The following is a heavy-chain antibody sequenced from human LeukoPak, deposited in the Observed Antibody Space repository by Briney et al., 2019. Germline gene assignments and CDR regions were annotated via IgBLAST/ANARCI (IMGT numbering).Heavy chain of an antibody. CDR2: INHSGST. CDR1: GGSFSGYY. J-gene: IGHJ6*03. Sequence: KPSETLSLTCAVYGGSFSGYYWSWIRQPPGKGLEWIGEINHSGSTNYNPSLKSRVTISVDTSKNQFSLKLSSVTAADTAVYCCARHGSSFDYYYYYMDVWGKGTTVTVSS. D-gene: IGHD6-13*01. V-gene: IGHV4-34*01. CDR3: ARHGSSFDYYYYYMDV.